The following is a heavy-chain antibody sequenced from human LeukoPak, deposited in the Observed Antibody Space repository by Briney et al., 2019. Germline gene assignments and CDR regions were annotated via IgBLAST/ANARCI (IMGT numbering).Heavy chain of an antibody. CDR2: ISWNSGSI. V-gene: IGHV3-9*01. Sequence: PGRSLRLSCAASGFTFDDYAMHWVRQAPGKGLEWVSGISWNSGSIGYADSVKGRFTISRDNAKNSLYLQMNSLRAEDTALYYCAKDRYSSSWIQDFDYWGQGTLVTVSS. CDR3: AKDRYSSSWIQDFDY. J-gene: IGHJ4*02. D-gene: IGHD6-13*01. CDR1: GFTFDDYA.